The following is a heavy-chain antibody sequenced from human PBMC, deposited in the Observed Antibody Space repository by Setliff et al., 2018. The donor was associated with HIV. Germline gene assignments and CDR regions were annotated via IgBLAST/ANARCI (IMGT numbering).Heavy chain of an antibody. V-gene: IGHV4-38-2*02. CDR2: IYHSGST. D-gene: IGHD3-10*01. Sequence: SETMSLTCTVSGYSISSGYYWGWIRQPPGKGLEWIGSIYHSGSTYYNPSLKSRVTISVDTSKNQFSLKLSSVTAADTAVYYCARDGESYDYYGSGSSRLPYYYYGMDVWGQGTTVTVSS. J-gene: IGHJ6*02. CDR3: ARDGESYDYYGSGSSRLPYYYYGMDV. CDR1: GYSISSGYY.